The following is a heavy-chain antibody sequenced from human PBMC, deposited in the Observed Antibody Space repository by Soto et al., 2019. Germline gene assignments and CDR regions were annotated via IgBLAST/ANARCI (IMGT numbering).Heavy chain of an antibody. CDR1: GGFYSIKT. V-gene: IGHV1-69*04. D-gene: IGHD3-22*01. Sequence: QVQLVQSGAEVKKPGSSVKVSCKASGGFYSIKTMSWVRQAPGQGLEWMGRIIPLVHIINNAQKFQGSVAISAEKSTSTAYMELSSLKSDDTAIYFCARERRRDDSNTFDALDVWCQGTMVTVSS. J-gene: IGHJ3*01. CDR3: ARERRRDDSNTFDALDV. CDR2: IIPLVHII.